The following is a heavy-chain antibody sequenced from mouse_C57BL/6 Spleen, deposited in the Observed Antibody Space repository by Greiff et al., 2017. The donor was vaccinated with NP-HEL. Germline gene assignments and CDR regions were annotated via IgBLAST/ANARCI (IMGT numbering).Heavy chain of an antibody. CDR3: ARDGTGDYAMDY. CDR2: INYDGSST. Sequence: EVKLVESEGGLVQPGSSMKLSCTASGFTFSDYYMAWVRQVPEKGLEWVANINYDGSSTYYLDSLTRRFIISRDNAKNILYLQMSSLKSEDTATYYCARDGTGDYAMDYWGQGTSVTVSS. D-gene: IGHD4-1*01. CDR1: GFTFSDYY. V-gene: IGHV5-16*01. J-gene: IGHJ4*01.